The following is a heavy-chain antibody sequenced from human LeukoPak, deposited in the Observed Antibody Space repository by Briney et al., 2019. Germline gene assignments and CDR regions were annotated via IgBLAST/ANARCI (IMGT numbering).Heavy chain of an antibody. V-gene: IGHV4-34*01. D-gene: IGHD5-18*01. Sequence: SETLSLTCAVYGGSFSGYYWSWIRQPPGKGLEWIGEINHSGSTNYNPSLKSRDTISVDTSKNQFSLKLSSVTAADTAVYYCARFQGRVYSYGSNLDYWGQGTLVTVSS. J-gene: IGHJ4*02. CDR3: ARFQGRVYSYGSNLDY. CDR2: INHSGST. CDR1: GGSFSGYY.